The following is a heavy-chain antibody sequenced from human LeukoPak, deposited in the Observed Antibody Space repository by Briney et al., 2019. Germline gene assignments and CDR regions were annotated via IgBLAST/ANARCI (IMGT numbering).Heavy chain of an antibody. J-gene: IGHJ4*02. CDR2: IRYGGSIQ. CDR3: ARDSGTGAAGSRDY. D-gene: IGHD6-13*01. V-gene: IGHV3-30*02. Sequence: GGSLRLSCVASGFTFSVYGMHGVRQAPGKGLEWVAVIRYGGSIQHYAESVKGRFTISRDNSQNTLYLQMNRLRAEDAAVYYCARDSGTGAAGSRDYWGQGPLVPVFS. CDR1: GFTFSVYG.